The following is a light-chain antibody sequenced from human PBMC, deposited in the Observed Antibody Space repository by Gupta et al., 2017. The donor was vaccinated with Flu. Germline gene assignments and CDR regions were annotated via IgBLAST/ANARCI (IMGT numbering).Light chain of an antibody. J-gene: IGKJ2*01. V-gene: IGKV1-39*01. CDR1: QSISSY. CDR2: AAS. CDR3: QQRDSTPRT. Sequence: DIQMTQSPSSLSASVGDRVTITCRASQSISSYLNWYQQKPGKAPKLLIYAASSLQSGVPSRFSGSGSGTDFTLTIISLQPEDFATYYCQQRDSTPRTFGQGTKLEIK.